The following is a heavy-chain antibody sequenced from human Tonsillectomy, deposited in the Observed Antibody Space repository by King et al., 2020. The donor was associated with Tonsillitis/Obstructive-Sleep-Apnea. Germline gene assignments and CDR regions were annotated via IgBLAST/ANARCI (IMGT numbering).Heavy chain of an antibody. CDR1: GGSISSSSYY. CDR3: ARLHYDILTGYPQFDY. Sequence: LQLQESGPGLVKPSETLSLTCTVSGGSISSSSYYWGWIRQPPGKGLEWIGSIHYSGSTYYNPSLRSRVTISVDTSKNQFSLKLSSVTAADTAVYYCARLHYDILTGYPQFDYWGQGTLVTVSS. J-gene: IGHJ4*02. D-gene: IGHD3-9*01. CDR2: IHYSGST. V-gene: IGHV4-39*01.